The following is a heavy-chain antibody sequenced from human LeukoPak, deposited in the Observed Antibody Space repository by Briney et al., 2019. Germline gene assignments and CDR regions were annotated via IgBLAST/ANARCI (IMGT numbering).Heavy chain of an antibody. J-gene: IGHJ4*02. D-gene: IGHD3-9*01. V-gene: IGHV4-39*07. Sequence: SETLSLTCTVSGDSISPSTSYWGWIRQPPGEGLEWIGSIYYGGNAYYNPSLKSRVTISVDTSKNQFSLKLTSVTAADTAVYYCARDRRGNYNILTGTIYWGQGTLVTVSS. CDR3: ARDRRGNYNILTGTIY. CDR1: GDSISPSTSY. CDR2: IYYGGNA.